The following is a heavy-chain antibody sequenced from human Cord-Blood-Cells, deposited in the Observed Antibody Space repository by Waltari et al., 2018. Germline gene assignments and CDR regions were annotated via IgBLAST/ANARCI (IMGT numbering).Heavy chain of an antibody. CDR3: ARGPPNYYGSGSYDY. CDR2: MNPNSGNT. CDR1: GYTVTSYD. V-gene: IGHV1-8*01. D-gene: IGHD3-10*01. J-gene: IGHJ4*02. Sequence: QVQLVQSGAEVKKPGASVKVSCKASGYTVTSYDTNWVRRATGQGLEWMRWMNPNSGNTGYAQKFQGRVTMTRNTSISTAYMELSSLRSEDTAVYYCARGPPNYYGSGSYDYWGQGTLVTVSS.